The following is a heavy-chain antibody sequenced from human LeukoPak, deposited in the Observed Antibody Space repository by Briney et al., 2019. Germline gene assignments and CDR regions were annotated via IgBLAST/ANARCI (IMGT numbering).Heavy chain of an antibody. CDR1: GGFISSYY. D-gene: IGHD2-2*02. J-gene: IGHJ6*03. CDR3: ARDAPIRTTSYYYYMDV. CDR2: IYYSGST. Sequence: SETPSLTCTVSGGFISSYYWSWIRQPPGKGLEWIGYIYYSGSTNYNPSLKSRVTISVDTSKNQFPLKLSSVTAADTAVYYCARDAPIRTTSYYYYMDVWGKGTTVTVSS. V-gene: IGHV4-59*01.